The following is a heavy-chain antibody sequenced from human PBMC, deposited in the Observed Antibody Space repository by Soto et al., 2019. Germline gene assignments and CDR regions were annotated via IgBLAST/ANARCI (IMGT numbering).Heavy chain of an antibody. V-gene: IGHV3-33*01. Sequence: GGSLRRSCAASGFTFSSYVMHWVRQAPGKGLEWVAVIWFDGSNKYYADSVKGRFTISRDNSKNTLYLQMNSLRAEDTAVYYCATGDTAMDVYYYYGMDVWGQGTTVTVSS. CDR2: IWFDGSNK. CDR3: ATGDTAMDVYYYYGMDV. D-gene: IGHD5-18*01. J-gene: IGHJ6*02. CDR1: GFTFSSYV.